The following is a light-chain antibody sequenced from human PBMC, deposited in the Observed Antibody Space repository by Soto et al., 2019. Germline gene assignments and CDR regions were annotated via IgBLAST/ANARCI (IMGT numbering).Light chain of an antibody. CDR1: NVGNKP. J-gene: IGLJ3*02. CDR3: AIWDDCVDGWL. V-gene: IGLV1-36*01. Sequence: QSVLTQPPSVSEAPGQRVTISCSGSNVGNKPVNWYQQLPGKAPKLLLYYDDMLSSGVSDRFSGSKSGTSASLAISGLQNDDEGDYYCAIWDDCVDGWLFGGVTKLTVL. CDR2: YDD.